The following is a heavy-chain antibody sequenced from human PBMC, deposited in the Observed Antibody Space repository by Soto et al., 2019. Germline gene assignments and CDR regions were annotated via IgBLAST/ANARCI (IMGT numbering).Heavy chain of an antibody. CDR3: ARWSPIGSGSYLAFDY. D-gene: IGHD3-10*01. V-gene: IGHV4-59*08. J-gene: IGHJ4*02. Sequence: SETLSLTCTVSGGSISSYYWSWIRQPPGKGLEWIGYIYYSGSTNYNPSLNSRVAISVDTSKNQFSLKLSSVTAADTAVYYCARWSPIGSGSYLAFDYWGQGTLVTVSS. CDR1: GGSISSYY. CDR2: IYYSGST.